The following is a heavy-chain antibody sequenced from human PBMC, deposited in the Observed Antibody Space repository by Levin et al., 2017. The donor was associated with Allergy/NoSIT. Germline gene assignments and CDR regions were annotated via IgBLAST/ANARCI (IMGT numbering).Heavy chain of an antibody. Sequence: SETLSLTCTVSGDSISSGSYYWGWIRQPPGKGLEWIGSMHYSGSTYYNPSLKSRVTISVDTSKNQFSLKLSSVTAADTAVYYCRGIIGYTYGFYDMDVWGQGTTVTVSS. J-gene: IGHJ6*02. CDR2: MHYSGST. D-gene: IGHD5-18*01. V-gene: IGHV4-39*01. CDR3: RGIIGYTYGFYDMDV. CDR1: GDSISSGSYY.